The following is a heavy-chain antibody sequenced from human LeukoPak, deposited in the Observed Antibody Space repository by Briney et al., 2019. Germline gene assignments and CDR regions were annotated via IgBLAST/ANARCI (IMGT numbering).Heavy chain of an antibody. CDR2: ITGSGGST. CDR1: GFTFSNYG. Sequence: AGGTLRLSYAASGFTFSNYGLSWVRQAPGKGLEWVSGITGSGGSTYYADSVKGRFTISRDNSKNTLYLQMNSRRAEDTAIYYCARDERLLSFLKWGQGTLVTVSS. D-gene: IGHD3-3*01. CDR3: ARDERLLSFLK. V-gene: IGHV3-23*01. J-gene: IGHJ4*02.